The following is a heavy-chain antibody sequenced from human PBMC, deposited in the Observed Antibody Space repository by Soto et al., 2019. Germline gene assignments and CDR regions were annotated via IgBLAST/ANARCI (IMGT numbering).Heavy chain of an antibody. J-gene: IGHJ4*02. Sequence: QITLKESGPTLVKPTQTLTLTCTFSGFSLSTSGVGVGCIRQPPGKALEWLALIYWDDDKRYSPSLKSRLTITKDTSKNQVVLTMTNMDPVDTATYYCTHGLSWFGASPYFDYWGQGTLVTVSS. CDR1: GFSLSTSGVG. CDR3: THGLSWFGASPYFDY. D-gene: IGHD3-10*01. V-gene: IGHV2-5*02. CDR2: IYWDDDK.